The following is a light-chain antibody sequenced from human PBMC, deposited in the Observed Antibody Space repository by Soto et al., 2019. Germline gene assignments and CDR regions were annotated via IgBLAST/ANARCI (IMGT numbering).Light chain of an antibody. CDR3: QQYYRPWT. CDR2: WAS. J-gene: IGKJ1*01. Sequence: DIVMTQSPDSLPVSLGERATINCKSSQSVLYSSNNKNYLAWYQQKPGQPPKLLIDWASTRESGVPDRFCGSGSGADFTLTISGLQAEDVAVYYCQQYYRPWTFGQGTKVEIK. CDR1: QSVLYSSNNKNY. V-gene: IGKV4-1*01.